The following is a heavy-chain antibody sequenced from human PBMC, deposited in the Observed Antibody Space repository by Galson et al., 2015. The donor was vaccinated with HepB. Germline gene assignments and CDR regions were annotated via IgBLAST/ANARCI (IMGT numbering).Heavy chain of an antibody. D-gene: IGHD6-13*01. CDR2: ISYDGSNK. Sequence: SLRLSCAASGFTFSSYAMHWVRQAPGKGLEWVAVISYDGSNKYYADSVKGRFTISRDNSKNTLYLQMNSLRAEDTAVYYCAREGAATSDAFDIWGQGTMVTVSS. V-gene: IGHV3-30-3*01. J-gene: IGHJ3*02. CDR3: AREGAATSDAFDI. CDR1: GFTFSSYA.